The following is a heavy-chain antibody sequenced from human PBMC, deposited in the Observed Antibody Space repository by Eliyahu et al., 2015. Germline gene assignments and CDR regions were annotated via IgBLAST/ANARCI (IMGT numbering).Heavy chain of an antibody. CDR1: GXTFSXXX. V-gene: IGHV3-23*04. J-gene: IGHJ2*01. D-gene: IGHD4-17*01. CDR2: ISGSGGST. Sequence: EVQLVESGGGLVQPGGSLRLVCAAAGXTFSXXXWSGVRQAPGKGLEWVSAISGSGGSTYYADSVKGRFTISRDNSKNTLYLQMNSLRAEDTAVYYCAKGSFDYGDYELYWYFDLWGRGTLVTVSS. CDR3: AKGSFDYGDYELYWYFDL.